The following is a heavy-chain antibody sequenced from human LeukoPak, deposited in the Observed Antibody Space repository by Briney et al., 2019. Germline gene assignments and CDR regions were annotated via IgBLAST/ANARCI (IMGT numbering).Heavy chain of an antibody. CDR2: IYYSGST. Sequence: ETLSLTCSVSGGSISSSTDYWGWIRQPPGKGLEWIGSIYYSGSTYYNPSLKSRVTISVDTSKNQFSLMLYSVTAADTAVYYCVRGRAVLMVYAPYFDYWGQGTLVTVSS. D-gene: IGHD2-8*01. J-gene: IGHJ4*02. CDR1: GGSISSSTDY. CDR3: VRGRAVLMVYAPYFDY. V-gene: IGHV4-39*01.